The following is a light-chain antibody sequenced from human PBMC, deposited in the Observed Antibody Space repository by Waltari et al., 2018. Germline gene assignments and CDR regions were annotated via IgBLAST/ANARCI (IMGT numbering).Light chain of an antibody. V-gene: IGLV2-14*01. CDR2: DVS. J-gene: IGLJ2*01. CDR1: SNAVGGYNS. Sequence: QSARTQPASVSGSPGQSVTIFCTGTSNAVGGYNSVSWYQEHPGQAPRFIIYDVSDRPSGVSDRFSGSKSGNTASLTISGLQAEDEADYYCSSQSSNNVVLFGGGTKLTVL. CDR3: SSQSSNNVVL.